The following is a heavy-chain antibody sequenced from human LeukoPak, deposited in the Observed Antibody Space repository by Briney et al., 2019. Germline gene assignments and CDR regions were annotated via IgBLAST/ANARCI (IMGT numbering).Heavy chain of an antibody. V-gene: IGHV7-4-1*02. Sequence: GASVKVSCKASGYSFTNYDMNWVRQAPGQGLEWMGWINTNTGNPTYAQGFTGWFVFSLDTSVSTAYLQISSLKAEDTAVYYCARGKYYYDSSGYYLAPDAFDIWGQGTMVTVSS. CDR1: GYSFTNYD. J-gene: IGHJ3*02. D-gene: IGHD3-22*01. CDR3: ARGKYYYDSSGYYLAPDAFDI. CDR2: INTNTGNP.